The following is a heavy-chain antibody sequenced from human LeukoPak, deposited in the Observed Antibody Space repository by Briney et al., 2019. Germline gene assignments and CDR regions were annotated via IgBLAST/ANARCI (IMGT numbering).Heavy chain of an antibody. CDR1: GFWFSNYG. J-gene: IGHJ4*02. D-gene: IGHD3/OR15-3a*01. V-gene: IGHV3-23*01. CDR2: ISGNDDDT. Sequence: GGSLRLSCAASGFWFSNYGINWVRQAQGQGLERVSVISGNDDDTFYADSVKGRFRISRDNSKNTVYLQMNSLRADDTAVYYCAKRDWPYYFDYWGQGTLVAVSS. CDR3: AKRDWPYYFDY.